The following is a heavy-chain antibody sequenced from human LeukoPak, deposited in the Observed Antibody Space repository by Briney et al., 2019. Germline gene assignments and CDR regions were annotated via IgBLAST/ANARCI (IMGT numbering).Heavy chain of an antibody. D-gene: IGHD6-13*01. Sequence: GGSLRLSCAASGFTFSSYGMHWVRQAPGKGLEWVAVISYDGSNKYYADSVKGRFTISRDNSKNTLYLQMNTLRADDTAVYYCVRLTAAGRRTDFDYWGQGTLVTVSS. CDR2: ISYDGSNK. CDR1: GFTFSSYG. J-gene: IGHJ4*02. V-gene: IGHV3-30*03. CDR3: VRLTAAGRRTDFDY.